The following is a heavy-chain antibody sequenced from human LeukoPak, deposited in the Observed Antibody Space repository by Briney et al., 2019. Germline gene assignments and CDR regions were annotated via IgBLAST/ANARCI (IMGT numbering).Heavy chain of an antibody. V-gene: IGHV4-31*03. CDR1: GGSISSGGYY. CDR2: IYYSGST. J-gene: IGHJ4*02. D-gene: IGHD1-14*01. CDR3: ARTALTSTGRDYFDY. Sequence: PSQTLSLTCTVSGGSISSGGYYWSWIRQHPGKGLEWIGYIYYSGSTYYNPSLKSRVTISVDTSKNQFSLKLSSVTAADTAVYYCARTALTSTGRDYFDYWGQGTLVTVSS.